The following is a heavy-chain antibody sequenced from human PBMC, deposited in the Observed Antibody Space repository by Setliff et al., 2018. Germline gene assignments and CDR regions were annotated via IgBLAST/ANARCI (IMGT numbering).Heavy chain of an antibody. V-gene: IGHV4-59*12. CDR3: ASGYSYYYYYYYMDV. J-gene: IGHJ6*03. CDR1: GGSISSYY. Sequence: PSETLSLTCTVSGGSISSYYWSWIRQSPGKGLEWIGYIYYTGSTNYNPSLKSRVTISVDTSKNQFSLKLSSVTAADTAVYYCASGYSYYYYYYYMDVWGKGTTVTVSS. CDR2: IYYTGST. D-gene: IGHD5-18*01.